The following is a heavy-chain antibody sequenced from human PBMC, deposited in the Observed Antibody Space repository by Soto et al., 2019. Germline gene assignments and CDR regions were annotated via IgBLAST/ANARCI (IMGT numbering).Heavy chain of an antibody. D-gene: IGHD1-26*01. CDR1: GFTVSSNY. V-gene: IGHV3-53*02. J-gene: IGHJ4*02. CDR3: ARVSMQWELPDY. Sequence: EVQLVETGGGLIQPGGSLRLSCAASGFTVSSNYMSWVRQAPGKGLEWVSVIYSGGSTYYADSVKGRFTISRDNSKNTLYLQMNSLRAEDTAVYYCARVSMQWELPDYWGQGTLVTVSS. CDR2: IYSGGST.